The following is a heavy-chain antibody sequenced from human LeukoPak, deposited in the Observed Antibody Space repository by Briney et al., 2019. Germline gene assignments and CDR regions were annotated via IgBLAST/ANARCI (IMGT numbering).Heavy chain of an antibody. J-gene: IGHJ4*02. Sequence: GGSLRLSCAASGFTFSSNYMSWVRQAPGKGLEGVSVIYSGGSTYYADSVKGRFTISRHSSKNTLYLQMNSLRAEDTAVYYCARSPTAVGFYFDYWGQGTLVTVSS. V-gene: IGHV3-53*04. CDR3: ARSPTAVGFYFDY. CDR2: IYSGGST. CDR1: GFTFSSNY.